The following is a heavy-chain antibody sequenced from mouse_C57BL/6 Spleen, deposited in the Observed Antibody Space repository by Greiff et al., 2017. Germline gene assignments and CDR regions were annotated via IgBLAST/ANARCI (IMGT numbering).Heavy chain of an antibody. CDR2: IDPEDGET. Sequence: EVQLQQSGAELVKPGASVKLSCTASGFNINDYYMHWVKQRTEQGLEWIGRIDPEDGETKYAPKFQGKATITADTSSNTAYLQLSSLTSEDTAVYYCARSYYSNLWYFDVWGTGTTVTVSS. J-gene: IGHJ1*03. CDR1: GFNINDYY. D-gene: IGHD2-5*01. V-gene: IGHV14-2*01. CDR3: ARSYYSNLWYFDV.